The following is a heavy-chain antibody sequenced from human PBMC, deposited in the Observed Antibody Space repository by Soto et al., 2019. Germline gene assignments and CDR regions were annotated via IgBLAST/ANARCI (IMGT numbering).Heavy chain of an antibody. CDR3: ARGWLVRGGGMDV. CDR1: GFTFSSYW. CDR2: INSDGSST. Sequence: GGSLRLSCAASGFTFSSYWMHWVRQAPGKGLVWVSRINSDGSSTSYADSVKGRFTISRDNAKNTLYLQMNSLRAEDTAVYYCARGWLVRGGGMDVWGQGTTVTVSS. J-gene: IGHJ6*02. D-gene: IGHD6-19*01. V-gene: IGHV3-74*01.